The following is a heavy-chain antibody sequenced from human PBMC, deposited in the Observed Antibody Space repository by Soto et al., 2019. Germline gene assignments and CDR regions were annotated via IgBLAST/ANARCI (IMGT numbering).Heavy chain of an antibody. Sequence: GGSLRLSCAASGFTFSSYAMSWVRQAPGKGLEWVSAISGSGGSTYYADSVKGRFTISRDNSKNTLYLQMNSLRAEDTAVYYCAKARRGQWLVRVKGGYWGQGTLVTVSS. V-gene: IGHV3-23*01. CDR1: GFTFSSYA. CDR3: AKARRGQWLVRVKGGY. J-gene: IGHJ4*02. D-gene: IGHD6-19*01. CDR2: ISGSGGST.